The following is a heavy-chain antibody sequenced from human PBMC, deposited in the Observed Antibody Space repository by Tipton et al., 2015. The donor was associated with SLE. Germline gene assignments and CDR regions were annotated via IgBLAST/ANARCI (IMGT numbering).Heavy chain of an antibody. CDR3: ARHPPRSSSRSSFDY. V-gene: IGHV5-51*01. Sequence: QLVQSGPEVKKPGESLKISCKGSGYSFTSYWIGWVRQMPGKGLEWMGIIYPGDSDTRYSPPFQGQVTISADKSISTAYLQWSSLKASDTAMYYCARHPPRSSSRSSFDYWGQGTLVTVSS. CDR2: IYPGDSDT. J-gene: IGHJ4*02. CDR1: GYSFTSYW. D-gene: IGHD6-13*01.